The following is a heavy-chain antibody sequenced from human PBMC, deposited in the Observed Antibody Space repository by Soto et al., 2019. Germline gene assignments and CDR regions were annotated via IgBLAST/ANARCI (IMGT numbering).Heavy chain of an antibody. V-gene: IGHV3-23*01. CDR1: GFTFSSYA. CDR2: ISGSGGRT. CDR3: AKGARRYYYDSSGYYYFDY. D-gene: IGHD3-22*01. J-gene: IGHJ4*02. Sequence: PGGSLRLSCAASGFTFSSYAMSWVRQALGKGLEWVSAISGSGGRTYYADSVKGRFTISRDNSKNTLYLQMNSLRAEDTAVYYCAKGARRYYYDSSGYYYFDYWGQGTLVTVSS.